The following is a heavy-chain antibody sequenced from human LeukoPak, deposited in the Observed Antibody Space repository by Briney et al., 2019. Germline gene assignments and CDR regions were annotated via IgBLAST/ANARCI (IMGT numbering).Heavy chain of an antibody. J-gene: IGHJ6*02. D-gene: IGHD3-10*01. CDR2: IYYSGST. CDR3: ARDRGSPGYYGMDV. CDR1: GGSISSSSYY. Sequence: PSETPSLTCTVSGGSISSSSYYWGWIRQPPGKGLEWIGSIYYSGSTYYNPSLKSRVTISVDTSKNQFSLKLSSVTAADTAMYYCARDRGSPGYYGMDVWGQGTTVTVSS. V-gene: IGHV4-39*07.